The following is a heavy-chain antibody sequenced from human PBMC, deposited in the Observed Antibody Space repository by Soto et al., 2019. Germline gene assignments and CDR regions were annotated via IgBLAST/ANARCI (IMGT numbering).Heavy chain of an antibody. D-gene: IGHD3-10*01. CDR3: ARAVAPYFGTWFDP. V-gene: IGHV4-30-2*01. CDR2: ISHTGST. CDR1: GGCITSGNSYS. J-gene: IGHJ5*02. Sequence: PSETLALTCAASGGCITSGNSYSWSWIRQPPGKGLEWIGSISHTGSTSYNPSLKSRLTMSVDKSKNQFSLRLSSVTAADMAVYYCARAVAPYFGTWFDPWGQGILVTVSS.